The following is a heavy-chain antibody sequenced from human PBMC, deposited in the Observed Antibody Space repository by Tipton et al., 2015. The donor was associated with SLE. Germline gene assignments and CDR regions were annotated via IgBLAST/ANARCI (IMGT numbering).Heavy chain of an antibody. J-gene: IGHJ4*02. V-gene: IGHV4-39*07. Sequence: LRLSCFVSGGYITSDIYYWGWIRQPPGKGLEWIGSVYDSGTTYYNPSLESRLTMTVDTSKNQFSLTLSSVTAADTAVYYCARLNDATAIASFDYWGQGNLVTVSS. CDR2: VYDSGTT. CDR3: ARLNDATAIASFDY. CDR1: GGYITSDIYY. D-gene: IGHD2-21*02.